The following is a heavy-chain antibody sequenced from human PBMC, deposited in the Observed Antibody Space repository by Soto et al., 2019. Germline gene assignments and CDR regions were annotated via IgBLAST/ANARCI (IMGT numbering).Heavy chain of an antibody. D-gene: IGHD1-26*01. CDR2: SRNKAKSYST. Sequence: EVQLVESGGGLVQPGGSLTLSCAVSGVTFSDHYMEWVRQAPGKGLEWVARSRNKAKSYSTDFAASVKGRFTISRDESKNSRYLQMNSLKTEDTAVYYCSILEGAWGQGTLVTVSS. J-gene: IGHJ4*02. V-gene: IGHV3-72*01. CDR3: SILEGA. CDR1: GVTFSDHY.